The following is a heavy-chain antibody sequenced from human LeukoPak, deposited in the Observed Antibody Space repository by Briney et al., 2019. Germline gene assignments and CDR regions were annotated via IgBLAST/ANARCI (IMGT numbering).Heavy chain of an antibody. Sequence: GGSLRLSCAASGFTFSSYGMHWVRQAPGKGLEWVAVISYDGSNKYYADSVKGRFTISRDNSKNTLYLQMNSLRAEDTALYYCARDGSDCSSTSCYTSSTWGQGTLVTVSS. CDR3: ARDGSDCSSTSCYTSST. D-gene: IGHD2-2*02. V-gene: IGHV3-30*03. CDR2: ISYDGSNK. J-gene: IGHJ5*02. CDR1: GFTFSSYG.